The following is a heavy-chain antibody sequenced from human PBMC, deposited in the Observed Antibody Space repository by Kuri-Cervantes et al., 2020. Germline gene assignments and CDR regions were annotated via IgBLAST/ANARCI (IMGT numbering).Heavy chain of an antibody. J-gene: IGHJ3*02. V-gene: IGHV3-30*18. CDR2: ISYDGKHK. D-gene: IGHD1-7*01. CDR1: GFTFSAYA. CDR3: AKANWNYEGRVAFDI. Sequence: GESLKISCSASGFTFSAYAMHWVRQVPGKGLEWVAVISYDGKHKYYGDSMKGRFTISRDNAKNSLYLQMNSLRAEDTALYYCAKANWNYEGRVAFDIWGQGTMVTVSS.